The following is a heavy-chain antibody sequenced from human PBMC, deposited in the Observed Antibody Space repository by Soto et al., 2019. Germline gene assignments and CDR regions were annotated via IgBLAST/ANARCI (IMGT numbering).Heavy chain of an antibody. CDR3: ARDPFSYYYDSSGYYSDHYYFDY. D-gene: IGHD3-22*01. V-gene: IGHV6-1*01. J-gene: IGHJ4*02. CDR1: GDSVSSNSAA. CDR2: TYYRSKWYN. Sequence: QTLSLTCAISGDSVSSNSAAWNWIRQSPSRGLEWLGRTYYRSKWYNDYAISVKSRITINPDTSKNQFSLQLNSVTPEDTAVYYCARDPFSYYYDSSGYYSDHYYFDYWGQGTLVTVSS.